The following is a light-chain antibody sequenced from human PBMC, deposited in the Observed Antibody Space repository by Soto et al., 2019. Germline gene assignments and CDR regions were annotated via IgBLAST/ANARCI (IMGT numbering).Light chain of an antibody. CDR2: GAS. J-gene: IGKJ5*01. V-gene: IGKV3D-7*01. Sequence: PAETVNLSCRASPSGSRSYLTWYQQKPGQAPRILIYGASTRATGIPARFSGSGSGPYFPLTISSMNPEYFAVYYCQQDYNLPTFGQGTRLEIK. CDR1: PSGSRSY. CDR3: QQDYNLPT.